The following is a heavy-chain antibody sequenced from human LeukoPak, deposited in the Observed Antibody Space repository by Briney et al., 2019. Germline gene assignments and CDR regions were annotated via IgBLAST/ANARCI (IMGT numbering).Heavy chain of an antibody. CDR2: MNSNSGNT. CDR1: GYTFTSYD. V-gene: IGHV1-8*01. Sequence: GASVTVSFKASGYTFTSYDINWVRQATGRGREWVGWMNSNSGNTGYAQKFQGRVTLTRHTYMSTAYMELSSLRSEDTAMYYCASGKEGYGFDYWGQGTLVTVSS. CDR3: ASGKEGYGFDY. J-gene: IGHJ4*02. D-gene: IGHD5-18*01.